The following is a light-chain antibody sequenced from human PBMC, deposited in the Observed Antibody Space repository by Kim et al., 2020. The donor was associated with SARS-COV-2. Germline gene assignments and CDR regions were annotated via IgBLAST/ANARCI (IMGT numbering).Light chain of an antibody. CDR2: KVS. V-gene: IGKV2-30*01. J-gene: IGKJ5*01. CDR3: MQGIHPIT. Sequence: QPASISCWSSQCLVYSDGNTYLNWIQQGPGQYPRRLIYKVSNRDSGVPDRFSGSGSGTDFTLKISRVEDEDVGVYYCMQGIHPITVGQGTRLEIK. CDR1: QCLVYSDGNTY.